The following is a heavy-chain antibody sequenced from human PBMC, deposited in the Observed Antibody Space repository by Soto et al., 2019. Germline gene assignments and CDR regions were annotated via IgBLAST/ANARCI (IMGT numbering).Heavy chain of an antibody. Sequence: QVQLVESGGGVVQPGRSLRLSCAASGFTFSNYGMHWVRQAPGKGLEWVAVIWFDGSNKYYAVSVKGRFTISRDNSKNTLYLQMHTLRAEDTAVYYCARVGITATTFRGFDYWGQGTLVTVSS. V-gene: IGHV3-33*01. CDR2: IWFDGSNK. D-gene: IGHD1-20*01. J-gene: IGHJ4*02. CDR1: GFTFSNYG. CDR3: ARVGITATTFRGFDY.